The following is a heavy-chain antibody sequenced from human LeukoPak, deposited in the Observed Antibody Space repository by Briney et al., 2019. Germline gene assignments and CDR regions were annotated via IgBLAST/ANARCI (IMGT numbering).Heavy chain of an antibody. Sequence: GGSLRLSCAASGFTFTNAWMSWVRQAPGKGLEWVGRISSKTDGGTTVYAPPVKGRFTISRDDSKNTLYLQMNSLKTEDTAVYYCTTESPHFDYWGQGTLVTVSS. J-gene: IGHJ4*02. CDR1: GFTFTNAW. CDR3: TTESPHFDY. CDR2: ISSKTDGGTT. V-gene: IGHV3-15*01.